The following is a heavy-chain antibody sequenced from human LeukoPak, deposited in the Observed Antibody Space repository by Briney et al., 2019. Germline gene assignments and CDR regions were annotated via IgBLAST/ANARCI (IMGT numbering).Heavy chain of an antibody. CDR3: ARVGPDYGDLYNWFEP. CDR2: ISYDGSNK. Sequence: PGGSLRLSCAASGFTFSSYAMHWVRQAPGKGLEWVAVISYDGSNKYYADSVKGRFTISRDNSKNTLYLQMNSLRAEDTAVYYCARVGPDYGDLYNWFEPWGQGNLVTVSS. D-gene: IGHD4-17*01. V-gene: IGHV3-30*04. J-gene: IGHJ5*02. CDR1: GFTFSSYA.